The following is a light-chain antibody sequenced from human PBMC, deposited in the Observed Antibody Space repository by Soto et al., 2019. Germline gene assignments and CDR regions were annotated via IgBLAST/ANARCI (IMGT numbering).Light chain of an antibody. J-gene: IGKJ5*01. CDR3: QQRKNWQVT. CDR2: DAS. Sequence: EIGLTQSTFTLSLSPGERATLSCRASQSVGSYLAWYQQKPGQAPRLLIYDASNRATGIPARFSGSGYGTDFTLTISSLEPEDFAVYYCQQRKNWQVTFGQGTRLEIK. CDR1: QSVGSY. V-gene: IGKV3-11*01.